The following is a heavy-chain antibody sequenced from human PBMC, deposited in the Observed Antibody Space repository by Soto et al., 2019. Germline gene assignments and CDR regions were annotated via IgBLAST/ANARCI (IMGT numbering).Heavy chain of an antibody. V-gene: IGHV4-59*08. Sequence: QVQLQESGPGLVKPSETLSLTCTVSGGSISSYYWSWIRQPPGKGLEWIGYIYYSGSTNYNPSLKSRVTISVDTSKNQFSLKLSSVTAADTAVYYCARHTQLPRAHYYYAMDVWGQGTTVTVSS. D-gene: IGHD1-26*01. J-gene: IGHJ6*02. CDR1: GGSISSYY. CDR3: ARHTQLPRAHYYYAMDV. CDR2: IYYSGST.